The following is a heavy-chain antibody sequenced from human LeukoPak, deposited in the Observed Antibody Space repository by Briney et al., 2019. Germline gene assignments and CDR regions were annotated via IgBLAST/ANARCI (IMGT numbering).Heavy chain of an antibody. Sequence: GGSLRLSCAASGFTFSSYEMNWVRQAPGKGLEWVSYISSSGSVRYYAESVRGRFTISRDNAKNSLYLQMNSLRAEDAAVYYCARCDTRSGSGFQCYAVDIWGQGTKVTVSS. CDR2: ISSSGSVR. J-gene: IGHJ3*02. D-gene: IGHD5-12*01. CDR3: ARCDTRSGSGFQCYAVDI. V-gene: IGHV3-48*03. CDR1: GFTFSSYE.